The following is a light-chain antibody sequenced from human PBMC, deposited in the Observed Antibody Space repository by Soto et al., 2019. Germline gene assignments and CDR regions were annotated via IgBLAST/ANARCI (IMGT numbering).Light chain of an antibody. J-gene: IGKJ1*01. CDR1: QSISNW. CDR2: DAS. Sequence: DIQRTQSPSTLSASVGYRVPISCRASQSISNWLAWYQQKQGKAPKLLIYDASSLESGVPSRFSGSGSGTEFTLTISSLQPDDFATYYCQQYNSYWGTFGQGTKVDIK. CDR3: QQYNSYWGT. V-gene: IGKV1-5*01.